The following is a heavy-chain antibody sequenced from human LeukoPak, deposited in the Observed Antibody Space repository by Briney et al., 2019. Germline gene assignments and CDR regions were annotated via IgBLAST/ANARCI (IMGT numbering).Heavy chain of an antibody. CDR3: ARDSPHSSWLRHGFTHNWFDP. Sequence: GGSLRLSCAASGFTFSSYWMSWVRQAPGKGLEWVANIKQDGSEKYYVDSVKGRFTISRDNAKNSLYLQMNSLRAEDTAVYYCARDSPHSSWLRHGFTHNWFDPWGQGTLVTVSS. D-gene: IGHD6-13*01. J-gene: IGHJ5*02. CDR2: IKQDGSEK. V-gene: IGHV3-7*01. CDR1: GFTFSSYW.